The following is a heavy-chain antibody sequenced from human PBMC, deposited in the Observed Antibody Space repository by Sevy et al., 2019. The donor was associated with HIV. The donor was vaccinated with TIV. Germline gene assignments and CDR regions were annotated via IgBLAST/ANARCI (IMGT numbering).Heavy chain of an antibody. CDR2: ISWNSGSI. CDR1: GFTFDDYA. D-gene: IGHD3-3*01. J-gene: IGHJ3*02. Sequence: GGSLRLSCAASGFTFDDYAMHWVRQAPGKGLEWVSGISWNSGSIGYADSVKGRFTISRDNAKNSLYLQMNSLRAEDTALYYCAVRCLQFSASAFDIWGQGTMVTVSS. CDR3: AVRCLQFSASAFDI. V-gene: IGHV3-9*01.